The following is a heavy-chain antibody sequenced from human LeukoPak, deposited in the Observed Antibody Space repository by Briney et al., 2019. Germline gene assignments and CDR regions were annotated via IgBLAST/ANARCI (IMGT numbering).Heavy chain of an antibody. CDR1: GGSISNSLYY. D-gene: IGHD3-10*01. J-gene: IGHJ4*02. CDR2: ITYSGSS. V-gene: IGHV4-39*02. Sequence: SETLSLTCTVSGGSISNSLYYWDWIRQPPGKGLEWIGSITYSGSSYYNPSLKSRVTISVDTSKNQFSLKLSSVTAADTAVYYCAREPFGELSTDYWGQGTLVTVSS. CDR3: AREPFGELSTDY.